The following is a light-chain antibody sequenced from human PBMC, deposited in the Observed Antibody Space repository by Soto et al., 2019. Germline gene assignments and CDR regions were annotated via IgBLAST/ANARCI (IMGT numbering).Light chain of an antibody. CDR1: HSLLHSNGYNY. CDR2: LGS. Sequence: DSVMTQSPLSLPVTPGETASISVRSSHSLLHSNGYNYLDWYLQKPGQSPQLLIYLGSNRASGVPDRFSGSGSGTDFTLKISRVEAEDVGVYYCMQALQTPTFGQGTKVDIK. V-gene: IGKV2-28*01. CDR3: MQALQTPT. J-gene: IGKJ1*01.